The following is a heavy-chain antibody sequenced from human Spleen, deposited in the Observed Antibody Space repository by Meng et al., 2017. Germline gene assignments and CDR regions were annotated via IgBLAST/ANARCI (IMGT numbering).Heavy chain of an antibody. CDR2: ITPFNGNT. CDR3: ASNYGGNSEPSDAFDI. CDR1: GYTFTYRY. V-gene: IGHV1-45*02. D-gene: IGHD4-23*01. J-gene: IGHJ3*02. Sequence: QMQLVQSGAEVKKTGSSVKVSCKASGYTFTYRYLHWVRQAPGQALEWMGWITPFNGNTNYAQKFQDRVTITRDRSMSTAYMELSSLRSEDTAMYYCASNYGGNSEPSDAFDIWGQGTMVTVSS.